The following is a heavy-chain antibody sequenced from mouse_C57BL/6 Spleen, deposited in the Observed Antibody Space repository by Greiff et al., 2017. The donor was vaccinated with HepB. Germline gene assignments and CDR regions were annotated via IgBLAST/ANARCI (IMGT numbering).Heavy chain of an antibody. D-gene: IGHD2-10*01. CDR1: GYAFSSYW. V-gene: IGHV1-80*01. J-gene: IGHJ4*01. Sequence: QVQLQQSGAELVKPGASVKISCKASGYAFSSYWMNWVKQRPGKGLEWIGQIYPGDGDTNYNGKFKGKATLTADKSSSTAYMQLSSLTSEDSAVYFCARDLLTLYYYAMDYWGQLTSVTVSS. CDR2: IYPGDGDT. CDR3: ARDLLTLYYYAMDY.